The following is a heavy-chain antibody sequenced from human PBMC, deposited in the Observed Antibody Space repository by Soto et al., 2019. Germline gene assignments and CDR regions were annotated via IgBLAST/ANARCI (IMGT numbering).Heavy chain of an antibody. D-gene: IGHD6-19*01. CDR2: INHSGST. V-gene: IGHV4-34*01. Sequence: SETLSLTCAVYGGSFSGYYWSWIRQPPGKGLEWIGEINHSGSTNYNPSLKSRVTISVDTSKNQFSLKLSSVTAADTAVYYCARGSGWRYYYYYAMDVWGQGTTVTVSS. CDR1: GGSFSGYY. CDR3: ARGSGWRYYYYYAMDV. J-gene: IGHJ6*02.